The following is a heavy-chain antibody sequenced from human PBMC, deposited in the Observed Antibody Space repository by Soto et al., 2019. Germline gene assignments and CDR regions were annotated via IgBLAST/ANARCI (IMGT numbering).Heavy chain of an antibody. V-gene: IGHV3-23*01. CDR3: ARESEDLTSNFDY. J-gene: IGHJ4*02. Sequence: AGSLRLSCAASGFTFSSYAMSWVRQAPGKGREWVSAISGSGGSTYYADSVKGRFTISRDNSKNTLYLQMNSLRAEDTAVYYCARESEDLTSNFDYWGQGTLVTVSS. CDR2: ISGSGGST. CDR1: GFTFSSYA.